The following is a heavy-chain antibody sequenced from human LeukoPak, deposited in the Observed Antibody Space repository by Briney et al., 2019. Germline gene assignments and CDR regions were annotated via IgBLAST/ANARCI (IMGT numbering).Heavy chain of an antibody. Sequence: ASVKVSCKASGYTFTSYGISWVRQAPGQGLEWMGRIIPILGIANYAQKFQGRVTITADKSTSTAYMELSSLRSEDTAVYYCARDFLSDGTDFGVVQIDYWGQGTLVTVSS. CDR1: GYTFTSYG. J-gene: IGHJ4*02. CDR3: ARDFLSDGTDFGVVQIDY. CDR2: IIPILGIA. V-gene: IGHV1-69*04. D-gene: IGHD3-3*01.